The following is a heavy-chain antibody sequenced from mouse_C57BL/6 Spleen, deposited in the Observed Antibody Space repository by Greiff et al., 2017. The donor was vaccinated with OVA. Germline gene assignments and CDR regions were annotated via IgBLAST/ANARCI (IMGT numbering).Heavy chain of an antibody. J-gene: IGHJ2*01. D-gene: IGHD2-2*01. CDR2: IRNKANGYTT. CDR3: ARSGNDDY. Sequence: EVNLVESGGGLVQPGGSLSLSCAASGFTFTDSYLSWVRQPPGKALECLGFIRNKANGYTTEYSASVKGRFTISRDNSQSILYRQMNALRAEDSATYYCARSGNDDYWGQGTTLTVSS. V-gene: IGHV7-3*01. CDR1: GFTFTDSY.